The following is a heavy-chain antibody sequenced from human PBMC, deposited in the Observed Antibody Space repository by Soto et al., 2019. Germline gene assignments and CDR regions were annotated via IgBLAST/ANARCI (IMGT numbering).Heavy chain of an antibody. Sequence: QVQLQESGPGLVKPSGTLSLTCAVSGGSISSSNWWSWVRQPPGKGLEWIGEIYHSGSTNYNPSLKSRVTISVDKSNNQFSLKLSSVTAAETAVYYWARDYMVRRVMRRFDPWGQGTLVTVSS. D-gene: IGHD3-10*01. J-gene: IGHJ5*02. CDR2: IYHSGST. CDR3: ARDYMVRRVMRRFDP. CDR1: GGSISSSNW. V-gene: IGHV4-4*02.